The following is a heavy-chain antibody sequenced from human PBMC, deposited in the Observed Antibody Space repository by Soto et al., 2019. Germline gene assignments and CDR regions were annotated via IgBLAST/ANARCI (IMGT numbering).Heavy chain of an antibody. Sequence: QVQLQESGPGLVKPSETLSLTCTVSGGSIGRYYWTWIRQSPGEGLEWIGYIYHSGSTNYNPSLKSRVTLSVDTSKNQFFLNLTSVTAADTAVYYCARDIGNAMTGDWYFDLWGRGTLVTVSS. CDR2: IYHSGST. V-gene: IGHV4-59*01. CDR1: GGSIGRYY. CDR3: ARDIGNAMTGDWYFDL. D-gene: IGHD3-9*01. J-gene: IGHJ2*01.